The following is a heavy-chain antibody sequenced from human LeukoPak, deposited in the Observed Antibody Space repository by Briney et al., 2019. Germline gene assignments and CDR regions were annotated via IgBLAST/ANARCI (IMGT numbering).Heavy chain of an antibody. CDR2: IIPIFGTE. CDR1: GGTFSSYA. D-gene: IGHD3-16*01. Sequence: SVKVSCKASGGTFSSYAISWVRQAPGQGLEWMGGIIPIFGTENYAQKFQGRVTITTDESTSTAYMELSSLRSEDTAVYYCARDKYVGVEGGAHYYYYGMDVWGQGTTVTVSS. J-gene: IGHJ6*02. CDR3: ARDKYVGVEGGAHYYYYGMDV. V-gene: IGHV1-69*05.